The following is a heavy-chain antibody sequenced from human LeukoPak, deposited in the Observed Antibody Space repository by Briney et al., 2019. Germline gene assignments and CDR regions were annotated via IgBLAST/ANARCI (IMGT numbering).Heavy chain of an antibody. V-gene: IGHV1-69*04. Sequence: ASVKVSCKASGGTFSSYAISWVRQAPGQGLEWMGRIIPILGIANYAQKFQGRVTITADKSTSTAYMELSSLRSEDTAVYYCARDRGSSSEELAYCGQGTLVTVPS. CDR2: IIPILGIA. CDR3: ARDRGSSSEELAY. J-gene: IGHJ4*02. CDR1: GGTFSSYA. D-gene: IGHD6-13*01.